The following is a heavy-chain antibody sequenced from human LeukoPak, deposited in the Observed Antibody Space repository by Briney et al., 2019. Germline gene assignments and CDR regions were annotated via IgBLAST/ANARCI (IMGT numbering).Heavy chain of an antibody. J-gene: IGHJ4*02. CDR3: ARRKDGYSYGFDY. CDR1: GGSISSSSYY. CDR2: IYYSGST. V-gene: IGHV4-39*07. D-gene: IGHD5-18*01. Sequence: SETLSLTCTVSGGSISSSSYYWGWIRQPPGKGLEWIGSIYYSGSTYYNPSLKSRVTISVDTSKNQFSLKLSSVTAADTAAYYCARRKDGYSYGFDYWGQGTLVTVSS.